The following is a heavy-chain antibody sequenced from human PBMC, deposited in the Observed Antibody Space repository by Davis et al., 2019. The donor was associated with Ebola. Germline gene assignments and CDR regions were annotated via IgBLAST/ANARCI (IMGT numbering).Heavy chain of an antibody. CDR1: GFTFSSFW. Sequence: GESLKISCAASGFTFSSFWMSWVRQAPGKGLGWVASIKQDGSEKYYVDSVKGRCTISRDNAKNSLYLQMNNLRAEDTAMYYCTKPPGRDGMDVWGQGTTVTVSS. J-gene: IGHJ6*02. V-gene: IGHV3-7*01. D-gene: IGHD1-26*01. CDR2: IKQDGSEK. CDR3: TKPPGRDGMDV.